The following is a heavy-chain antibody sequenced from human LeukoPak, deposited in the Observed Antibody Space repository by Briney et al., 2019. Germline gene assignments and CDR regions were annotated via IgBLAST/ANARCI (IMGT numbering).Heavy chain of an antibody. J-gene: IGHJ5*02. CDR2: IYYLWST. D-gene: IGHD4-17*01. Sequence: SDTLSPTCSVSGGSIRGYYWNWIRQPPGKGLEWIGYIYYLWSTNHNPSLKSRVSISVDKSKRQFSLNLTSVTAADTAVYYCARGGDYCNSFDPWGQGTLVRLL. CDR3: ARGGDYCNSFDP. V-gene: IGHV4-59*07. CDR1: GGSIRGYY.